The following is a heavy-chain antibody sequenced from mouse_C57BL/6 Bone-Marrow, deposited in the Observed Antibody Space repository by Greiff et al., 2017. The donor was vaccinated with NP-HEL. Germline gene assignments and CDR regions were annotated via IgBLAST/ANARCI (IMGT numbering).Heavy chain of an antibody. J-gene: IGHJ4*01. CDR1: GYNFTTYP. Sequence: LVESGAELVKPGASVKMSCKASGYNFTTYPIEWMKQSHGKCLEWIGNFHPYNDDTKYNEQFQGKATLTVQKSSSTVYLDLSRLTSDDSDVYNCARRSNVTNAMDNWGQGTSVTVSS. CDR3: ARRSNVTNAMDN. V-gene: IGHV1-47*01. CDR2: FHPYNDDT. D-gene: IGHD1-1*01.